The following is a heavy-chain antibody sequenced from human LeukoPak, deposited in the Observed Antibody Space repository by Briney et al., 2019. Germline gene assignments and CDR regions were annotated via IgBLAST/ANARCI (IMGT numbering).Heavy chain of an antibody. CDR2: ISWNSGSP. Sequence: GGSLRLSCAASGFTFDDYAMHWVRQAPGKGLEWVSGISWNSGSPGYADSVKGRFTISRDNAKNSPYLQMNSLRPEDTALYYCAKDGKIAVAGGLDYWGQGTLVTVSS. V-gene: IGHV3-9*01. CDR1: GFTFDDYA. CDR3: AKDGKIAVAGGLDY. J-gene: IGHJ4*02. D-gene: IGHD6-19*01.